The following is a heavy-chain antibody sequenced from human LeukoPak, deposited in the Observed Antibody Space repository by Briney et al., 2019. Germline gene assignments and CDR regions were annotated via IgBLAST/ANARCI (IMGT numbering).Heavy chain of an antibody. CDR3: ARVDSSSGSFIGFDY. D-gene: IGHD6-6*01. J-gene: IGHJ4*02. CDR2: INPNSGGT. V-gene: IGHV1-2*02. CDR1: GYTFTCYY. Sequence: ASVKVSCKASGYTFTCYYMHWVRQAPGQGLEWMGGINPNSGGTNYAQKFQGRVTMTRDTSISTAYMELSRLRYDDTAVYYCARVDSSSGSFIGFDYWGQGTLVTVFS.